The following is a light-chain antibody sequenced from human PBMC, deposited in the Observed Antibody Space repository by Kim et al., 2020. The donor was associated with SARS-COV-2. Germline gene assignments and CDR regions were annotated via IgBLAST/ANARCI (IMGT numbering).Light chain of an antibody. Sequence: VSQGERATRTGRASQSLSTNLAWYQQKPGQAPRLLIYGASTRATGIPARFSGSGSGTEFTLTISSLQSEDFAIYYCQQYNRWPPYIFGQGTKLEI. V-gene: IGKV3-15*01. J-gene: IGKJ2*01. CDR3: QQYNRWPPYI. CDR1: QSLSTN. CDR2: GAS.